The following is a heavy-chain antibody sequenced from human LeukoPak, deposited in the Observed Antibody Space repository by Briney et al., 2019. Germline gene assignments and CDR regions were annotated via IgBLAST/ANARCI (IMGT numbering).Heavy chain of an antibody. CDR1: GFTFSSYS. J-gene: IGHJ4*02. Sequence: PGGSLRLSCAASGFTFSSYSMNWVRQAPGKGLEWVSSISSSGSFIYYADSVKGRLTTSRDNAKNSLYLQMNSLRADDTAVYYCARDRRECIAAAGPPDFDYWGQGTLVTVSS. D-gene: IGHD6-13*01. CDR2: ISSSGSFI. CDR3: ARDRRECIAAAGPPDFDY. V-gene: IGHV3-21*01.